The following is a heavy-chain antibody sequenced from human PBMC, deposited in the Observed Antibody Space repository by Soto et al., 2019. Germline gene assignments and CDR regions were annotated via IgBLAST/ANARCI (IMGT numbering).Heavy chain of an antibody. CDR3: ARGRIVATIRNYYSYGMDV. CDR1: GGSFSGYY. Sequence: SETLSLTCAVYGGSFSGYYWSWIRQPPGKGLEWIGEINHSGSTNYNPSLKSRVTISVVTSKNQFSLKLSSVTAADTAVYYCARGRIVATIRNYYSYGMDVWGQGTTLTVS. J-gene: IGHJ6*02. V-gene: IGHV4-34*01. CDR2: INHSGST. D-gene: IGHD5-12*01.